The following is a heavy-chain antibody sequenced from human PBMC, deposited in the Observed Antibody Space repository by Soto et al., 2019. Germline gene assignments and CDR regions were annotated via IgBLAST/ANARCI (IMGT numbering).Heavy chain of an antibody. CDR1: GGTFSSYT. Sequence: QVQLVQSGAEVKKPGSSVKVSCKASGGTFSSYTISWVRQAPGQGLEWMGRIIPILGIANYEQKFQGRVTITAEKSPSTANMELSSLRSEDTAVYYCARPGGDSIYAFDIWGQGTMVTVSS. J-gene: IGHJ3*02. CDR2: IIPILGIA. CDR3: ARPGGDSIYAFDI. V-gene: IGHV1-69*02. D-gene: IGHD3-3*02.